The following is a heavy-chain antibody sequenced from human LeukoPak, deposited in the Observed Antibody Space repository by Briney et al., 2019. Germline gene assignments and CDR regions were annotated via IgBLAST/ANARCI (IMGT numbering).Heavy chain of an antibody. V-gene: IGHV3-23*01. CDR1: GFTFSSYS. CDR2: VSGGDGST. J-gene: IGHJ4*02. Sequence: GGSLRLSCAASGFTFSSYSMNWVRQAPGKGLEWVSSVSGGDGSTYYADSVKGRFTISRDNSKNTLYLQVNSLRAEDTAVYYCAKNGWLRSSGLWGDYWGQGTLLTVSS. CDR3: AKNGWLRSSGLWGDY. D-gene: IGHD5-12*01.